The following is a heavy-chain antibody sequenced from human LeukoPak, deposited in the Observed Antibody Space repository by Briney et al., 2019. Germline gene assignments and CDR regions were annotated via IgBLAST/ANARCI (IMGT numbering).Heavy chain of an antibody. V-gene: IGHV3-9*02. D-gene: IGHD3-22*01. J-gene: IGHJ4*02. CDR1: GFNSYNYG. CDR3: AKGECGYFQRSLFDS. CDR2: ISWNSGNI. Sequence: GGSLTLSCAASGFNSYNYGMYGLRQPPGKGLEWVSGISWNSGNIDYADSVKGRFTVSRDNTKNSLFLQIDGLRTEDTALYFCAKGECGYFQRSLFDSWGEGDLVTVSS.